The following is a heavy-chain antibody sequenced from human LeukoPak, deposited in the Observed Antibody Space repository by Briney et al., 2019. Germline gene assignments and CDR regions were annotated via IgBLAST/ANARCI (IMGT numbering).Heavy chain of an antibody. CDR2: IIPIFGTA. CDR1: GGTFSSYA. V-gene: IGHV1-69*01. J-gene: IGHJ5*02. Sequence: ASVKVSCKASGGTFSSYAISWVRQAPGQGLEWMGGIIPIFGTANYAQKFQGRVTITADESTSTAYMELRSLRSDDTAVYYCAREGSSSWNYWFDPWGQGTLVTVSS. D-gene: IGHD6-13*01. CDR3: AREGSSSWNYWFDP.